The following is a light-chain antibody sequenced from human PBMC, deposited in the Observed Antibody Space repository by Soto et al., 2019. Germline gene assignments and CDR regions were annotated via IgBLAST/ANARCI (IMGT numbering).Light chain of an antibody. CDR2: RNN. CDR3: AAWDDSLSGPV. V-gene: IGLV1-47*01. Sequence: QLVLTQAPSASGTPGQRVTISCSGSSSNIGSNYVYWYQQLPGTAPKLLIYRNNQRPSGVPVRFSGSKSGTSASLAISGLRSEDEADYYCAAWDDSLSGPVFGGGTQLTVL. J-gene: IGLJ3*02. CDR1: SSNIGSNY.